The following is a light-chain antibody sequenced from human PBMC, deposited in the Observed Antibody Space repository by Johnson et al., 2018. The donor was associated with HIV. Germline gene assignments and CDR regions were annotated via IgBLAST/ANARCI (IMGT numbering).Light chain of an antibody. CDR2: DNN. CDR3: GIWDSSLSAYV. V-gene: IGLV1-51*01. CDR1: SSNIGNNY. Sequence: QSVLTQPPSVSAAPGQKVTISCSGSSSNIGNNYVSWYQQLPGTAPKLLIYDNNKRPSGIPDRFSGSKSGTSATLGITGLQTGDEADYSCGIWDSSLSAYVVGTGTKVTVL. J-gene: IGLJ1*01.